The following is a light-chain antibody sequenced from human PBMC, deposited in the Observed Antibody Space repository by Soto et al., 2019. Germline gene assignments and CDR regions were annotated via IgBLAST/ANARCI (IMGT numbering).Light chain of an antibody. J-gene: IGKJ2*01. Sequence: EIVMTQSPATLSVSPGERATLSCRASQSVSSYLAWYQQKPGLPPRLLIYDASTRATGIPDRFSGSGWGTDFTLTISSLQSADFAVYYCQQYSNWPPLYTFGRGTKLEIK. CDR1: QSVSSY. CDR3: QQYSNWPPLYT. CDR2: DAS. V-gene: IGKV3-15*01.